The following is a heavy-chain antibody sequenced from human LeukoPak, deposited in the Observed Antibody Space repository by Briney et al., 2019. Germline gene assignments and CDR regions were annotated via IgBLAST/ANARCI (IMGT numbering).Heavy chain of an antibody. Sequence: PGGSLRLSCAASGFTFSDYYMSWIRQAPGKGLEWVSYISSSSSYTNYADSVKGRFTISRDNAKNSLYLQMNSLRAEDTAVYYCARALERSGYCSGGSCYGYWGQGTLVTVPS. CDR3: ARALERSGYCSGGSCYGY. CDR1: GFTFSDYY. D-gene: IGHD2-15*01. J-gene: IGHJ4*02. CDR2: ISSSSSYT. V-gene: IGHV3-11*06.